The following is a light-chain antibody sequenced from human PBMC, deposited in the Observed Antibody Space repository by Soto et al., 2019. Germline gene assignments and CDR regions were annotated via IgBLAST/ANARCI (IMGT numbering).Light chain of an antibody. CDR2: EAS. V-gene: IGKV1-5*03. J-gene: IGKJ1*01. CDR3: QQYDTYSSWP. CDR1: QNINSW. Sequence: DIHMTQSPSTLSASVGDRVTITCRASQNINSWLAWYQQKPGKAPKLLIYEASSLEKGVPARFGGSGSGTEFTLTISSLQPDDFATYFCQQYDTYSSWPFGQGTKVDIK.